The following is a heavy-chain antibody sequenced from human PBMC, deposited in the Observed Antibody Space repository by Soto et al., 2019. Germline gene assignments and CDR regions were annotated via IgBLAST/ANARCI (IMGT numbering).Heavy chain of an antibody. D-gene: IGHD2-15*01. CDR1: RFTFSSYA. CDR2: ISGSADRT. Sequence: ESGGGLVQPGGSLRLSCAASRFTFSSYAMSWVRQAPGKGLEWVSLISGSADRTYYTDSVKGRFTISRDNSKNTLYLQMSRLRAQDTALYYFARDPSFNRCNTNRYFYYWGQGTLVTVSS. CDR3: ARDPSFNRCNTNRYFYY. J-gene: IGHJ4*02. V-gene: IGHV3-23*01.